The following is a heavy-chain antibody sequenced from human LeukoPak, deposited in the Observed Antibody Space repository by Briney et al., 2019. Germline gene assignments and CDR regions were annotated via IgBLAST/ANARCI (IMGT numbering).Heavy chain of an antibody. D-gene: IGHD1-20*01. J-gene: IGHJ4*02. CDR3: AKEYNWKSEYPGTPAN. Sequence: RAGGSLRLSCAASGFTFSSYAMSWVRQAPGKGLEWVSGISGSGGLTYYADSVKGRFTISRDHSNNTLYLQMSSLRAEDTAVYYCAKEYNWKSEYPGTPANWGQGTLVTVSS. CDR1: GFTFSSYA. V-gene: IGHV3-23*01. CDR2: ISGSGGLT.